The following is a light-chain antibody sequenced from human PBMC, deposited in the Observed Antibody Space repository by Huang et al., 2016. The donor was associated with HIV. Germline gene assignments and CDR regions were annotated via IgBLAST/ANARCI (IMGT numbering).Light chain of an antibody. Sequence: DIQMTQSPSSLSASVGDRVTITCRASQNIGRDLNWYQQKAGKAPKLLIYAASSLQRGVPSRFSGIGFWTDFTLTISSLQPEDFATYHCQQSYSITRYTFGQGTKVEIK. CDR1: QNIGRD. V-gene: IGKV1-39*01. CDR2: AAS. CDR3: QQSYSITRYT. J-gene: IGKJ2*01.